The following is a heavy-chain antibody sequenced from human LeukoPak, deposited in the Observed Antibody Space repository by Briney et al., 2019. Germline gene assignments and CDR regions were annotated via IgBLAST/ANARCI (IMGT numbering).Heavy chain of an antibody. V-gene: IGHV4-59*08. D-gene: IGHD6-13*01. CDR1: GGSIIGDY. CDR3: AKQDPAAGSDY. J-gene: IGHJ4*02. CDR2: IYYSGNT. Sequence: SETLSLTCTVSGGSIIGDYWSWIRQPSGKGLEWIGYIYYSGNTNYNPALKSRVTISVDTSKNQFSLRLKSVTAADTAVYYCAKQDPAAGSDYWGQGTLVIVSS.